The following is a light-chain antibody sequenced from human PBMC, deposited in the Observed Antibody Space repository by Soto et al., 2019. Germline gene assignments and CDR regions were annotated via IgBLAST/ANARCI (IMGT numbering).Light chain of an antibody. CDR1: RSNIGAGYD. Sequence: QSVLTQPPSLSGAPGQRVTISCTGSRSNIGAGYDVHWYQHLPGTAPKVLIFDNSNRPSGVPDRFSGSKSGTSASLAITGLQAEDEAVYYCHAYDVSLRGPAFGGGTKVTVL. V-gene: IGLV1-40*01. CDR2: DNS. CDR3: HAYDVSLRGPA. J-gene: IGLJ2*01.